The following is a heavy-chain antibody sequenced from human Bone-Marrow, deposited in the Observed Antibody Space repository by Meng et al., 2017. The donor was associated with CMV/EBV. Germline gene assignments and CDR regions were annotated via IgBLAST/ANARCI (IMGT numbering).Heavy chain of an antibody. V-gene: IGHV3-74*01. CDR2: IFGDGSRT. CDR3: ASVTAMVND. Sequence: GEPLKISCTASGFSFNNFWMHWVRQGPGKGLVWVSHIFGDGSRTTYAGAVKGRFTISRDNAKNSLYLQMNSLRAEDTAVYYCASVTAMVNDWGQGTLVTVSS. J-gene: IGHJ4*02. D-gene: IGHD5-18*01. CDR1: GFSFNNFW.